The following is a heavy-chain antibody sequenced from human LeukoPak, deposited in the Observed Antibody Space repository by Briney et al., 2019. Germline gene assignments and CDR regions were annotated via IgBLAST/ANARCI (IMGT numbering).Heavy chain of an antibody. CDR3: ARWGATGYGDY. D-gene: IGHD3-9*01. J-gene: IGHJ4*02. CDR2: ISDSSSTI. V-gene: IGHV3-48*03. Sequence: GGSRRLSCAASGFTFSSYGMNWVRQAPGKGLEWVSYISDSSSTIYYADSVKGRLTISRDNAKNSLYLQMNSLRAEDTAVYYCARWGATGYGDYWGQGTLVTVSS. CDR1: GFTFSSYG.